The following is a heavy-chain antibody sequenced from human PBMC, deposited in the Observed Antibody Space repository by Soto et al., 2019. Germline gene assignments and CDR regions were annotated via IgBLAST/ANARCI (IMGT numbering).Heavy chain of an antibody. CDR2: INHSGST. V-gene: IGHV4-34*01. CDR3: ARLGRRWLQSHLDY. D-gene: IGHD5-12*01. CDR1: GGSFSGYY. Sequence: SETLSLTCAVYGGSFSGYYWSWIRQPPGKGLEWIGEINHSGSTNYNPSLKSRVTISVDTSKNQFSLKLSSVTAADTAVYYCARLGRRWLQSHLDYWGQGTLVTVSS. J-gene: IGHJ4*02.